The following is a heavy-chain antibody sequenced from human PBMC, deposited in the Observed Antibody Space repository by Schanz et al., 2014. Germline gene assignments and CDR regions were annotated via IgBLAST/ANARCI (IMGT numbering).Heavy chain of an antibody. CDR1: GFTFSTHA. CDR3: AKVRYSSGWRGDYFDE. V-gene: IGHV3-23*01. Sequence: EMQLLESGGGLIQPGGSLRLSCAASGFTFSTHAMSWVRQAPGKGLEWVSAISASGGDTYYADSVKGRFTISRDNSKNTLYLQMNSLRAEDTAVYYCAKVRYSSGWRGDYFDEWGQGTLVTVAS. CDR2: ISASGGDT. J-gene: IGHJ4*02. D-gene: IGHD6-25*01.